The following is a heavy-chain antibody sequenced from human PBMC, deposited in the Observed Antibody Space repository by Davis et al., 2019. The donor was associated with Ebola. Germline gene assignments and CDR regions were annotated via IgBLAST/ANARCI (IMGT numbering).Heavy chain of an antibody. D-gene: IGHD3-22*01. Sequence: SETLSLTCTVSGGSISSSSYYWSWIRHPAGRGLEWIGNIHYSGRTYYNPSLKSRVTMSLDTSKNQFSLKLRSVTAADTAMYYCASRGVYYYDSNTDDNWGQGTLVTVSS. CDR2: IHYSGRT. J-gene: IGHJ4*02. CDR3: ASRGVYYYDSNTDDN. V-gene: IGHV4-39*07. CDR1: GGSISSSSYY.